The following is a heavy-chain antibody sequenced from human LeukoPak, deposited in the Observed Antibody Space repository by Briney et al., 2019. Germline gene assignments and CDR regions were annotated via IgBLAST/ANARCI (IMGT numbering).Heavy chain of an antibody. CDR3: ARDGSWGDYQFYFYMDV. V-gene: IGHV3-23*01. CDR1: GFTFRSFA. D-gene: IGHD2-2*01. CDR2: ISASGHYI. Sequence: PGGPLRLSCEASGFTFRSFAMSWVRQAPGKGLEWLSGISASGHYIYQADSVKGRFTISRDNSKNTLYIEINSLRVEDTAVYYCARDGSWGDYQFYFYMDVWGKGTRVTVSS. J-gene: IGHJ6*03.